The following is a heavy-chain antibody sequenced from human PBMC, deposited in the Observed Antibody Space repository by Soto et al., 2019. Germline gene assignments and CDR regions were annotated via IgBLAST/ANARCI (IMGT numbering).Heavy chain of an antibody. J-gene: IGHJ6*02. D-gene: IGHD2-2*01. CDR2: VSPYNGDT. Sequence: SGQVCFKGFCYTFTTYGINWVRQAPGQGLEWMGWVSPYNGDTTYAQKVQGRVTMTTDTSTRTAYLELRSLRSDDTAVYYCAREVGHMDVWGQGTTVTVSS. V-gene: IGHV1-18*04. CDR1: CYTFTTYG. CDR3: AREVGHMDV.